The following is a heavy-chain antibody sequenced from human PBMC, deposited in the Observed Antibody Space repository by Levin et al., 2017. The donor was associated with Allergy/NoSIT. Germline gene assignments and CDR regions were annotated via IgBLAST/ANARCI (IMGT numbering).Heavy chain of an antibody. CDR2: IRSKAYGGTT. J-gene: IGHJ4*02. D-gene: IGHD5-18*01. CDR1: GFTFGDYA. V-gene: IGHV3-49*03. CDR3: TRDSRLPFDY. Sequence: GESLKISCTASGFTFGDYAMSWFRQAPGKGLEWVGFIRSKAYGGTTEYAASVKGRFTISRDDSKSIAYLQMNSLKTEDTAVYYCTRDSRLPFDYWGQGTLVTVSS.